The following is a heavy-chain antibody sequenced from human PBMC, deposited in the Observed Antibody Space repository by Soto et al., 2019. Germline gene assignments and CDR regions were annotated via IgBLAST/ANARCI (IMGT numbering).Heavy chain of an antibody. Sequence: PGGSLRLSCAASGFTFSSYAMSWVRQAPGKGLEWVSAISGSGGSTYYADSVKGRFTISRDNSKNTLYLQMNSLRAEDTAVYYCATSPSCGDYLTTTFYFDYWGQGTLVTVSS. J-gene: IGHJ4*02. CDR2: ISGSGGST. CDR3: ATSPSCGDYLTTTFYFDY. D-gene: IGHD4-17*01. V-gene: IGHV3-23*01. CDR1: GFTFSSYA.